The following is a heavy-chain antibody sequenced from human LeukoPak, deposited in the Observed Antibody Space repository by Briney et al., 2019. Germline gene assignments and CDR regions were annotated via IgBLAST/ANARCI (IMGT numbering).Heavy chain of an antibody. Sequence: SETLSLTCTVSGGSISSYYWSWIRQPPGKGLEWIGYIYYSGSTNYNPSLKSRVTMSVDTSKNQFSLKLSSVTAADTAVYYCARHTTHYYDSSGYSLGYFDYWGQGTLVTVSS. CDR1: GGSISSYY. CDR3: ARHTTHYYDSSGYSLGYFDY. D-gene: IGHD3-22*01. CDR2: IYYSGST. V-gene: IGHV4-59*08. J-gene: IGHJ4*02.